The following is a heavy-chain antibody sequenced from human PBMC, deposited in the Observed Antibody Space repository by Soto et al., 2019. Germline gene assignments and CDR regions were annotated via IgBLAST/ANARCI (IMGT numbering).Heavy chain of an antibody. CDR3: ARDSGIAARPGAFDI. CDR1: GGSISSSSYY. J-gene: IGHJ3*02. D-gene: IGHD6-6*01. CDR2: IYYSGST. Sequence: GSLRLSCTVSGGSISSSSYYWGWIRQPPGKGLEWIGSIYYSGSTYYNPSLKSRVTISVDTSKNQFSLKLSSVTAADTAVYYCARDSGIAARPGAFDIWGQVTMVTVSS. V-gene: IGHV4-39*07.